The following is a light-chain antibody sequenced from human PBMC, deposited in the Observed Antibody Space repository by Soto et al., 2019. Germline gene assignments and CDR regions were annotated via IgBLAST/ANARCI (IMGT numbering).Light chain of an antibody. Sequence: QSVLTQPPSASGTPGQKVTISCSGSTSNIGSNYIYWYQQFPGTAPKLLIYRSNQRPSGVPDRVSGSKSGTSASLAISGIRSEDEADYYCAVWDGSLYVFGFGTKVTVL. V-gene: IGLV1-47*01. CDR1: TSNIGSNY. CDR2: RSN. J-gene: IGLJ1*01. CDR3: AVWDGSLYV.